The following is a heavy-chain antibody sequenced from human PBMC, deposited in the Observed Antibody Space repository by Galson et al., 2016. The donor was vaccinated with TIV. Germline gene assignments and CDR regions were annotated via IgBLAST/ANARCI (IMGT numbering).Heavy chain of an antibody. Sequence: RLSCAASGASAFTFNTYGVHWVRQAPGKGLEWVAVISYDGSNKYLGDSVKGRFTISRDNSENTVYLQMTSLTREDTAVYFCAKEETRGGRLYQYHGTDVWGQGTTVTVSS. J-gene: IGHJ6*02. CDR1: GASAFTFNTYG. D-gene: IGHD1-26*01. CDR2: ISYDGSNK. V-gene: IGHV3-30*18. CDR3: AKEETRGGRLYQYHGTDV.